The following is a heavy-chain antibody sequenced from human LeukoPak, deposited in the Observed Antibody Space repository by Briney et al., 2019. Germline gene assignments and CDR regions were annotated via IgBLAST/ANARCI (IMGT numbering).Heavy chain of an antibody. CDR3: ARRSVVCSSTSCYLDY. CDR2: IIPIFGTA. CDR1: GGTFSSYA. D-gene: IGHD2-2*01. J-gene: IGHJ4*02. Sequence: SEKVSCKASGGTFSSYAISWVRQAPGQGLEWMGGIIPIFGTANYAQKFQGRVTITTDESTSTAYMELSSLRSEDTAVYYCARRSVVCSSTSCYLDYWGQGTLVTVSS. V-gene: IGHV1-69*05.